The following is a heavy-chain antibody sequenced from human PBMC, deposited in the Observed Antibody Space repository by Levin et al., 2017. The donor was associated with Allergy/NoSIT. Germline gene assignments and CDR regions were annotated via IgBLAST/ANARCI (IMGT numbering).Heavy chain of an antibody. V-gene: IGHV1-69*13. CDR1: GGTFSSYA. D-gene: IGHD1-7*01. J-gene: IGHJ4*02. CDR2: IIPIFGTA. Sequence: EASVKVSCKASGGTFSSYAISWVRQAPGQGLEWMGGIIPIFGTANYAQKFQGRVTITADESTSTAYMELSSLRSEDTAVYYCARLGDWNSLDYWGQGTLVTVSS. CDR3: ARLGDWNSLDY.